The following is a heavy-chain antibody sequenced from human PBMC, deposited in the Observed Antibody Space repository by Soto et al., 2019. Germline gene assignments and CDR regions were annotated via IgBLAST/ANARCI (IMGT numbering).Heavy chain of an antibody. CDR3: ARDVDIVVVPAATYYYYGMAV. CDR1: GFTFSSYS. Sequence: EVQLVESGGGLVKPGGSLRLSCAASGFTFSSYSMNWVRQAPGKGLEWVSSISSSSSYIYYADSVKGRFTISRDNAKNSLYLQMNSLRAEDTAVYYCARDVDIVVVPAATYYYYGMAVWGQGTTVTVSS. V-gene: IGHV3-21*01. D-gene: IGHD2-2*01. J-gene: IGHJ6*02. CDR2: ISSSSSYI.